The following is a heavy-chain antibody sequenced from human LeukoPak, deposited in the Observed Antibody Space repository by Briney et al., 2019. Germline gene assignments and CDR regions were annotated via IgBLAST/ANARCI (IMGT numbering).Heavy chain of an antibody. CDR1: GLTLSNYW. CDR3: AKDYDYYGDYAY. Sequence: PGGSLRLSCTASGLTLSNYWMIWVRQAPGKGLQWVAKIKQDGSEKYYVDSVKGRFTISRDNAENSLYLQMNSLRAEDTAVYYCAKDYDYYGDYAYWGQGTLVTVSS. V-gene: IGHV3-7*03. D-gene: IGHD4-17*01. CDR2: IKQDGSEK. J-gene: IGHJ4*02.